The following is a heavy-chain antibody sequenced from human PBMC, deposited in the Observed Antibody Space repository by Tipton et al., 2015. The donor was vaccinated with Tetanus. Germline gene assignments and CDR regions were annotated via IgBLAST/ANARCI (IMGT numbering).Heavy chain of an antibody. V-gene: IGHV2-70*01. CDR2: IDWDDDK. J-gene: IGHJ6*02. D-gene: IGHD2-2*01. Sequence: LVKPTQTLTLTCTFSGFSLSTSGMCVSWIRQPPGKALEWLALIDWDDDKYYSTSLKTRLTISKDTSKNQVVLTMTNMDPVDTATYYGARNKLGVVVPDYGMDVWGQGTTVTVSS. CDR3: ARNKLGVVVPDYGMDV. CDR1: GFSLSTSGMC.